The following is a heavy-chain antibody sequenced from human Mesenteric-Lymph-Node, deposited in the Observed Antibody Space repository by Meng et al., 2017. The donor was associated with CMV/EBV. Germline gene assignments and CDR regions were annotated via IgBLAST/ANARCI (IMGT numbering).Heavy chain of an antibody. CDR2: ISASSSYI. D-gene: IGHD2-2*01. Sequence: FTLSGYSMNWVRQAPGKGLEWVSSISASSSYIHYADSVTGRFTISRDNAKNSLHLQMNSLRAEDTAVYYCARAVGYCSSTSCSDYFDYWGQGTLVTVSS. CDR1: FTLSGYS. J-gene: IGHJ4*02. CDR3: ARAVGYCSSTSCSDYFDY. V-gene: IGHV3-21*01.